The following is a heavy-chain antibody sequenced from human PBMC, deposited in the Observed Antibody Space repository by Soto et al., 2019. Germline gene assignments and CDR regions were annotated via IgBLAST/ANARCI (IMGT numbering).Heavy chain of an antibody. CDR1: GYTFTSYY. Sequence: QVQLVQSGAEVKKPGASVKVSCKASGYTFTSYYMHWVRQAPGQGLEWMGIINPSGGSTSYAQKFQGRVTMTRDTSTSTVYMELSSLRSEDTAVYYCAREFASIAARRVYYYYGMDVWGQGTTVTVSS. V-gene: IGHV1-46*01. CDR3: AREFASIAARRVYYYYGMDV. CDR2: INPSGGST. J-gene: IGHJ6*02. D-gene: IGHD6-6*01.